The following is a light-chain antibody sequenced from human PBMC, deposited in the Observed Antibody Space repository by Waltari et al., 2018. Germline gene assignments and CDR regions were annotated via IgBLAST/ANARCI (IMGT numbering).Light chain of an antibody. CDR2: DAS. CDR3: HQYGSSPRT. J-gene: IGKJ1*01. CDR1: QSVTSSS. Sequence: EIVLTQSPGTLSLSPGERATLSCGASQSVTSSSLAWYQQKPGPAPRLLLYDASNRAAGIPDRFSGSGSGTDFTLIISRLEPEDFAVYYCHQYGSSPRTFGQGTKVEIK. V-gene: IGKV3-20*01.